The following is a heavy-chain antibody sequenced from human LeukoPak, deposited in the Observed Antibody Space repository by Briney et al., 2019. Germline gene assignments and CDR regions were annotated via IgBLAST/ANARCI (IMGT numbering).Heavy chain of an antibody. CDR2: IYYSGST. J-gene: IGHJ4*02. CDR1: GGSTSSSSYY. CDR3: ARHLYGSGLHRIDY. D-gene: IGHD6-19*01. V-gene: IGHV4-39*01. Sequence: SETLSLTCTVSGGSTSSSSYYWGWIRQPPGKGLEWIGSIYYSGSTYYNPSLKSRVTISVDTSKNQFSLKLSSVTAADTAVYYCARHLYGSGLHRIDYWGQGTLVSVSS.